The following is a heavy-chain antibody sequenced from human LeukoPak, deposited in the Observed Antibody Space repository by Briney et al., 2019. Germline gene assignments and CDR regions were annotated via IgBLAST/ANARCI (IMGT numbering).Heavy chain of an antibody. J-gene: IGHJ6*02. CDR3: AKGLDIVVPYYAMDV. D-gene: IGHD2-2*01. Sequence: PGGSLRLSCAASGFTFSSYSMNWVRQAPGKGLEWVSSISSSSSYIYYADSVKGRFTISRDNAKNSLYLQMNSLRAEDTAVYYCAKGLDIVVPYYAMDVWGRGTTVTVSS. V-gene: IGHV3-21*01. CDR2: ISSSSSYI. CDR1: GFTFSSYS.